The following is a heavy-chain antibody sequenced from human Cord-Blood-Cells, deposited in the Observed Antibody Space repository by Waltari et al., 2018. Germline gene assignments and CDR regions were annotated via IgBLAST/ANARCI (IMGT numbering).Heavy chain of an antibody. J-gene: IGHJ3*02. Sequence: QVQLVQSGAEVKKPGASVKVSCKASGYTFTGDYMHWVRQAPGQGLEWMGWINPNSGGTNYAEKFQGRVTMTRDTSISTAYMELSRLRSDDTAVYYCARAALSGYYDSSGYDAFDIWGQGTMVTVSS. D-gene: IGHD3-22*01. V-gene: IGHV1-2*02. CDR2: INPNSGGT. CDR1: GYTFTGDY. CDR3: ARAALSGYYDSSGYDAFDI.